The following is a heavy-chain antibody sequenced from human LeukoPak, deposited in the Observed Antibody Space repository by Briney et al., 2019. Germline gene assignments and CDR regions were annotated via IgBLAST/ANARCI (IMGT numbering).Heavy chain of an antibody. D-gene: IGHD5-18*01. Sequence: SETLSLTCRVSGASTNSGSNYWGWIRQPPGKTLEWIGSIYSSGSTYYNPSLKSRVIIMIDTPKNHFSLTLSSVTAADTAVYYCARSDGYGLVGIWGQGTMVTVSS. CDR1: GASTNSGSNY. CDR2: IYSSGST. CDR3: ARSDGYGLVGI. J-gene: IGHJ3*02. V-gene: IGHV4-39*07.